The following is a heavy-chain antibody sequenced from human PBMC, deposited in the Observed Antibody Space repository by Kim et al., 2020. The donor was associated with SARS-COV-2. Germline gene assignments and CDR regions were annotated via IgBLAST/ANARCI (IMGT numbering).Heavy chain of an antibody. CDR1: GGSFSGYY. J-gene: IGHJ3*02. D-gene: IGHD2-2*01. CDR3: ARGRSVRRSDCSSTSCYVTGAFDI. V-gene: IGHV4-34*01. CDR2: INHSGST. Sequence: SETLSLTCAVYGGSFSGYYWSWIRQPPGKGLEWIGEINHSGSTNYNPSLKSRVTISVDTSKNQFSLKLSSVTAADTAVYYCARGRSVRRSDCSSTSCYVTGAFDIWGQGTMVTVSS.